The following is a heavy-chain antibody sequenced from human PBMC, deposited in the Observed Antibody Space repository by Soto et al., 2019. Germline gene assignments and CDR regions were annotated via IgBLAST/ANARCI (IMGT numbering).Heavy chain of an antibody. J-gene: IGHJ4*02. CDR1: GYTFSGYY. V-gene: IGHV1-2*02. CDR3: ARVNVVVVAATRHYSFDY. Sequence: GASVKVSCKESGYTFSGYYMHWVGQAPGQGIEWMGWINPNSGGTNYAQKFQGRVTMTRDTSISTAYMELSRLRSDDTAVYYCARVNVVVVAATRHYSFDYWGQGTLVTVSS. CDR2: INPNSGGT. D-gene: IGHD2-15*01.